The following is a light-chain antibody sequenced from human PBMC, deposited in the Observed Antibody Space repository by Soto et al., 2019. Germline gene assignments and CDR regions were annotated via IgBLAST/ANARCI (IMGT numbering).Light chain of an antibody. CDR1: QSVSSY. Sequence: EIVFTQPPSTLSLSPGERATLSCRASQSVSSYLAWYQQKPGQAPRLLIYDASNRATGIPARFSGSGSGTDFTLTISSLEPEDSAVYYCQQRSTWPTFGQGTKVDI. J-gene: IGKJ1*01. CDR3: QQRSTWPT. CDR2: DAS. V-gene: IGKV3-11*01.